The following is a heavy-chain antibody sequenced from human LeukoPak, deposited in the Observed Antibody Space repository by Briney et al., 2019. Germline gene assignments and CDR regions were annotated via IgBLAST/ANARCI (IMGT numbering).Heavy chain of an antibody. CDR1: GFTFSSYW. CDR2: IKQDGSEK. V-gene: IGHV3-7*03. D-gene: IGHD3-10*01. CDR3: ARESFTSVSGSYYLDY. Sequence: GGSLRLSCAASGFTFSSYWMSWVRQAPGKGLEWVANIKQDGSEKYYVDSVKGRFTISRDNAKNSLYLQMNSLRAEDTAVYYCARESFTSVSGSYYLDYWGQGTLVTVSS. J-gene: IGHJ4*02.